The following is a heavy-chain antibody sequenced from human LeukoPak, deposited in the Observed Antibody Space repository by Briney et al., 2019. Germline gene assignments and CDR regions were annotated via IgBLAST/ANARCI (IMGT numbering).Heavy chain of an antibody. CDR3: ARDSTPSVAGRNYYYYMDV. J-gene: IGHJ6*03. CDR1: GYTFTSYD. CDR2: MNPNSGNT. V-gene: IGHV1-8*01. D-gene: IGHD6-19*01. Sequence: ASVKVSCKASGYTFTSYDINWGRQATGQGLEWMGLMNPNSGNTGYAQKFQGRVTMTRNTSISTAYMELSSLRSEDTAVYYCARDSTPSVAGRNYYYYMDVWGKGTTVTVSS.